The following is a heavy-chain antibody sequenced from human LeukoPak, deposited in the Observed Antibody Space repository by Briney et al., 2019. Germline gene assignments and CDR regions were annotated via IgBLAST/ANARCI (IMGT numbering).Heavy chain of an antibody. V-gene: IGHV3-48*02. CDR2: SNAAGSPV. Sequence: PGGSLRLSCTGSGFTFSNYRMNWVRQAPGKGLEWISYSNAAGSPVSYAESVQGRFTISRDNAKNSLYLEMNSLRDDDTAVYFCARGFTAAGISTYWGRGTLVLVSS. CDR3: ARGFTAAGISTY. J-gene: IGHJ4*02. CDR1: GFTFSNYR. D-gene: IGHD6-13*01.